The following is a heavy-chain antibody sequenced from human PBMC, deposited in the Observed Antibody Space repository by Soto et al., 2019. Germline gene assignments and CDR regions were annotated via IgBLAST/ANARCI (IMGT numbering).Heavy chain of an antibody. D-gene: IGHD2-21*02. CDR2: ISGYDGRT. V-gene: IGHV1-18*01. Sequence: QVHLVQSGAEVKKPGASVKVSCKTSGYTFTRYGISWVRQAPGQGLEWMGWISGYDGRTNFAQKVQDRVTMTTDTSTXTVYMELRSLSSDDTAVYYCAREGDVPYYYYGMDAWGQGTTVTVSS. CDR1: GYTFTRYG. J-gene: IGHJ6*02. CDR3: AREGDVPYYYYGMDA.